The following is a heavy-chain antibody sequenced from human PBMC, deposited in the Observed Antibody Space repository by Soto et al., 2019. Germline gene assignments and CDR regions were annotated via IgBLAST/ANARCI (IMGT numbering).Heavy chain of an antibody. CDR1: GFSLSNAGLG. D-gene: IGHD6-13*01. J-gene: IGHJ5*02. V-gene: IGHV2-26*04. CDR2: IFSNDVK. Sequence: QVTVKESGPVLVKPTETLTLTCTVSGFSLSNAGLGVSWIRQPPGKALEWLAHIFSNDVKSYSTSLKSRLTISKYTSKSQVVLTMTNMDPVDTATYYCASTYSTSWYWFDPWGQGTLVTVSS. CDR3: ASTYSTSWYWFDP.